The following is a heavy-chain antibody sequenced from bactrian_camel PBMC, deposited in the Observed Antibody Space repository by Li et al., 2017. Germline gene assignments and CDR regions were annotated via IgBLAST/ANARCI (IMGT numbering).Heavy chain of an antibody. Sequence: HVQLVESGGGSVQAGASLRLSCTAYIYFASRGCIGWFRQAPGQEREGVASIDSDGSTDYADSVKGRFTISRDKAKDTLTLQMDSLKPEDTAMYVCAARRSVGLCSFGNDDYWARGPRSPSP. J-gene: IGHJ4*01. D-gene: IGHD2*01. V-gene: IGHV3S53*01. CDR2: IDSDGST. CDR1: IYFASRGC.